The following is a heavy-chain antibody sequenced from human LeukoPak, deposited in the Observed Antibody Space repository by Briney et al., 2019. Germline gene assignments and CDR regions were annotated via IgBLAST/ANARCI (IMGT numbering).Heavy chain of an antibody. CDR1: GDSVSSNSAA. J-gene: IGHJ5*02. Sequence: SQTLSLTCAISGDSVSSNSAAWNWIRQSPSRGLEWLGRTYYRSKWYNDYAISVKSRITTNPDTSKNQFSLQLNSVTPEDMAVYYCARDLCSSSSCPNNWIDPWGQGTLVTVSS. D-gene: IGHD2-2*01. CDR2: TYYRSKWYN. CDR3: ARDLCSSSSCPNNWIDP. V-gene: IGHV6-1*01.